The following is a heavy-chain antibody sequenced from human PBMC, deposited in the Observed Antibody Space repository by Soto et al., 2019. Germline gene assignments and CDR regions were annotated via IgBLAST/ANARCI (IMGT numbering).Heavy chain of an antibody. J-gene: IGHJ6*02. Sequence: ASVKVSCKASGGTFSSYAISWVRQAPGQGLEWMGGIIPIFGTANYAQKFQGRVTITADESTSTAYMELSSLRSEDTAVYYCARAYYYYYGMDVWGQGTTVTVSS. CDR2: IIPIFGTA. CDR3: ARAYYYYYGMDV. CDR1: GGTFSSYA. V-gene: IGHV1-69*13.